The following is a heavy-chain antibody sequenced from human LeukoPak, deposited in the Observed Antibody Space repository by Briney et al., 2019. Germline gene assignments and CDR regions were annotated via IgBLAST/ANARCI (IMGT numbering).Heavy chain of an antibody. Sequence: GGSLRLSCAASGFTFSSYWTGWVRQAPGKGLEWVASISQDGSEKYYVDFVKGRFTISRDNAKKSLYLQMNSLRVEDTAVYYCARASSGRYFQFIDDWGQGTLVTVSS. D-gene: IGHD1-26*01. V-gene: IGHV3-7*01. CDR1: GFTFSSYW. J-gene: IGHJ4*02. CDR3: ARASSGRYFQFIDD. CDR2: ISQDGSEK.